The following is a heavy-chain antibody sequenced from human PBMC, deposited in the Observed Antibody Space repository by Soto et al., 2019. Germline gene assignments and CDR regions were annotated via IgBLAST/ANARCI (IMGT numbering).Heavy chain of an antibody. J-gene: IGHJ4*02. V-gene: IGHV1-69*02. CDR1: GGTFSSYT. D-gene: IGHD3-9*01. Sequence: QVQLVQSGAEVKKPGSSVKVSCKASGGTFSSYTISWVRQAPGQGLEWMGRIIPILGIANYAQKFQGRVTITADKCTSSAYMELSSLRSEDTAVYYCARGAGYDILTGYSDWGQGTLVTVSS. CDR2: IIPILGIA. CDR3: ARGAGYDILTGYSD.